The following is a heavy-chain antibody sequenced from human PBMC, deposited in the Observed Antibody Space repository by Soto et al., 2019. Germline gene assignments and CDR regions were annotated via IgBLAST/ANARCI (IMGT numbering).Heavy chain of an antibody. CDR2: ISSSGSPI. D-gene: IGHD3-3*01. Sequence: HPGGSLRLSCAASGFTFSSFEMNWVRQAPGKGLEWVSYISSSGSPIYYADSVKGRFTISRDNAQNSLYLQMNSLRAEDTAVYYCSRAKYDFWSVSFDPWGQGTLVTVSS. J-gene: IGHJ5*02. CDR3: SRAKYDFWSVSFDP. V-gene: IGHV3-48*03. CDR1: GFTFSSFE.